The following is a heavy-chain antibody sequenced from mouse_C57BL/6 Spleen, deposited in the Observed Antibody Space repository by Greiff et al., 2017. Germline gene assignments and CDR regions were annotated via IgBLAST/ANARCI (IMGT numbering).Heavy chain of an antibody. J-gene: IGHJ4*01. CDR1: GYTFTDYT. D-gene: IGHD1-1*01. CDR3: ARGTGTVVAGDY. Sequence: VQLQQSDAELVKPGASVKISCKASGYTFTDYTIHWIKQRPGQGLEWIGYISPRDGSTKYNEKFKGKATLPADKSSSSAYMQLNSLTSEDSAVSFGARGTGTVVAGDYWGQGTSVTVSS. V-gene: IGHV1-78*01. CDR2: ISPRDGST.